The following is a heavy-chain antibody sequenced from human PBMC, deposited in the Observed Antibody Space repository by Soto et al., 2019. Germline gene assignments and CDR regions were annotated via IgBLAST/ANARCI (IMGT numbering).Heavy chain of an antibody. CDR1: GFTFSSYW. D-gene: IGHD3-3*01. J-gene: IGHJ5*02. CDR2: IKQDGSEK. Sequence: GGSLRLSCAASGFTFSSYWMSWVRQAPGKGLEWVANIKQDGSEKYYVDSVKGRFTISRDNAKNSLYLQMNSLRAEDTAVYYCARAPRYYDFWSGYGPNWFDPWGQGTLVTVSS. CDR3: ARAPRYYDFWSGYGPNWFDP. V-gene: IGHV3-7*03.